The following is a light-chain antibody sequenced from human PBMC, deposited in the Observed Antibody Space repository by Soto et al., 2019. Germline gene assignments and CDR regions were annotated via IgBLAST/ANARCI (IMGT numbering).Light chain of an antibody. CDR1: QSVNIN. CDR3: QQYKDWPPLT. Sequence: EIAMTQSPVTLSASPGERVTLSCRASQSVNINLAWYQQRPGQAPRLLIYGASNRASGIPDRFSGSGSGTDFTLTISSLEPDDFALYYCQQYKDWPPLTFGGGTRVEIK. V-gene: IGKV3D-15*01. J-gene: IGKJ4*01. CDR2: GAS.